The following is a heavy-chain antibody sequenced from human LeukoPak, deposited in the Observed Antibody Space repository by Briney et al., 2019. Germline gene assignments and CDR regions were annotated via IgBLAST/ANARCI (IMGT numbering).Heavy chain of an antibody. V-gene: IGHV3-15*01. D-gene: IGHD1-1*01. CDR3: TTLGAGNCNDAPHFDY. CDR1: GFTSSKAW. J-gene: IGHJ4*02. CDR2: IKSKTDGETT. Sequence: GGSLRLSCAAAGFTSSKAWMRWVGQAAGKGLEWVGRIKSKTDGETTDYAAHMKGRFTISRDDSKNTLYLQMNSLKTADTAVYYCTTLGAGNCNDAPHFDYWGQGTLVTVSS.